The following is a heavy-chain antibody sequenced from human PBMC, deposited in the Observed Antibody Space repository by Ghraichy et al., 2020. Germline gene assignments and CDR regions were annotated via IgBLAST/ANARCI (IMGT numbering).Heavy chain of an antibody. J-gene: IGHJ6*02. Sequence: SQTLSLTCTVSGGSISSYYWSWIRQPPGKGLEWIGYIYYSGSTDYNPSLKSRVTISVDTSKNQFSLKLSSVTAADTAVYYCASSRPPVYYYGIDVWGQGTTVTVSS. CDR3: ASSRPPVYYYGIDV. V-gene: IGHV4-59*01. CDR1: GGSISSYY. CDR2: IYYSGST.